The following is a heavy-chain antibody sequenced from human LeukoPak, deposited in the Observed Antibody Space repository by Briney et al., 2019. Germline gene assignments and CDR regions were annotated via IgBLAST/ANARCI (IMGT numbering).Heavy chain of an antibody. J-gene: IGHJ4*02. CDR2: ITDNGIKI. CDR1: GFIFSDYY. V-gene: IGHV3-11*04. CDR3: ARDLSGVAGYTYGRGIDY. Sequence: GGSLRLSCAASGFIFSDYYMGWIRQAPGRGLEWVLYITDNGIKIYYTDSVKGRFTMSRDNAKTSLYLQMNSLRAEDTAVYYCARDLSGVAGYTYGRGIDYWGQGTLVTVSS. D-gene: IGHD5-18*01.